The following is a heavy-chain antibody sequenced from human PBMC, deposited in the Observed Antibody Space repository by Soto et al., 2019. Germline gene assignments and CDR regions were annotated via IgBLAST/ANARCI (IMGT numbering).Heavy chain of an antibody. J-gene: IGHJ4*02. CDR2: IIPIIGTP. CDR1: GGTFRNHV. CDR3: ARDLEFRDGNISHLDY. D-gene: IGHD3-10*01. V-gene: IGHV1-69*13. Sequence: ASMKVSCKASGGTFRNHVFNWVRQAPGQGLEWMGGIIPIIGTPNYAQKFQGRVTITADASTNTVYLEVSSLRSQDTAVYYCARDLEFRDGNISHLDYWGQGTLVTVSS.